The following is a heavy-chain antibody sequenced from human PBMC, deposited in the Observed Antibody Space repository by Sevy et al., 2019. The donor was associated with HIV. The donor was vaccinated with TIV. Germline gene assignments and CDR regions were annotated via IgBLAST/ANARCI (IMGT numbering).Heavy chain of an antibody. CDR2: ISKNGDYK. CDR1: GFSFRTNG. J-gene: IGHJ5*02. Sequence: GGSLRLSCAGSGFSFRTNGMHWVRQAPGKGLDWVAVISKNGDYKSYADSVKGRFTISRDNSKNTLYLQMNSLRTEDTALYYCAKDSGYSIGGYPRFDPWGQGTLVTVSS. V-gene: IGHV3-30*18. CDR3: AKDSGYSIGGYPRFDP. D-gene: IGHD3-22*01.